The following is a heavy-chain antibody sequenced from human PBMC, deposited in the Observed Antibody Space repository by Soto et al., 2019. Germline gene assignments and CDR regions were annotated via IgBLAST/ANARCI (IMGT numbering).Heavy chain of an antibody. CDR2: TYYRSKWYN. D-gene: IGHD2-21*02. J-gene: IGHJ6*02. CDR3: ARDTYGGNSESNYGMDV. V-gene: IGHV6-1*01. CDR1: GDSVSSNSAA. Sequence: SQTLSLTCVISGDSVSSNSAAWNWIRQSPSRGLEWLGRTYYRSKWYNDYAVSVKSRITVNPDTSKNQFSLQLNSVTPEDTAVYYCARDTYGGNSESNYGMDVWGQGTTVTVSS.